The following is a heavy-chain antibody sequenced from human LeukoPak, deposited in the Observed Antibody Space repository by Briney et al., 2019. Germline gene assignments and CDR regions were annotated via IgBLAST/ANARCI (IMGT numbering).Heavy chain of an antibody. J-gene: IGHJ4*02. D-gene: IGHD1-26*01. CDR1: GGSFSDFH. CDR2: INHSATT. Sequence: SETLSLTCAVYGGSFSDFHWSWIRQPPGKGLECIGKINHSATTKYSSSLKSRATISVDTSKDQFSLKVKSVTAADTAVYDCAREPVSVGATRRWGQGTLVTVSS. V-gene: IGHV4-34*01. CDR3: AREPVSVGATRR.